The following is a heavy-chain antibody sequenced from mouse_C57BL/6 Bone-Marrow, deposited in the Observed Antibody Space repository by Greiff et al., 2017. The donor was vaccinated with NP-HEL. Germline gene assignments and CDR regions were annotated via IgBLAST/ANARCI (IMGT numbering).Heavy chain of an antibody. CDR3: ARGGNYSKRFAY. J-gene: IGHJ3*01. V-gene: IGHV1-81*01. D-gene: IGHD2-5*01. CDR1: GYTFTSYG. CDR2: IYPRSGNT. Sequence: QVQLQQSGAELARPGASVKLSCKASGYTFTSYGISWVKQRTGQGLEWIGEIYPRSGNTYYNEKFKGKATLTADKSSSTAYMELRSLTSEDSAVYFCARGGNYSKRFAYWGQGTLVTVSA.